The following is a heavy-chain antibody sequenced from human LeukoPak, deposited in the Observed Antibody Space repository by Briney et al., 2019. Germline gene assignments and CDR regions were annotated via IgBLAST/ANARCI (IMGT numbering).Heavy chain of an antibody. CDR2: ISSSSSYI. J-gene: IGHJ4*02. CDR3: ARDQSGHGYKPFDY. V-gene: IGHV3-21*01. D-gene: IGHD5-24*01. Sequence: SGGSLRLSCAASGFTFSSYSMNWVRQAPGKGLEWVSSISSSSSYIYYADSVKGRFTISRDNAKNSLYLQMNSLRAEDTAVYYCARDQSGHGYKPFDYWGQGTLVTVSS. CDR1: GFTFSSYS.